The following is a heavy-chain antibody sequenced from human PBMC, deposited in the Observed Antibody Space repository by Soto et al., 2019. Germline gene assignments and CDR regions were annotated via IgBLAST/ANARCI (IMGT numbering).Heavy chain of an antibody. CDR3: ARDLMVRGAYYYYYGMDV. J-gene: IGHJ6*02. Sequence: SQTLSLTCAISGDSVSRNIAAWNWIRQSPSRGLEWLGRTYYRSKWYNDYAVSVKSRITINPDTSKNQFSLQLNSVTPEDTAVYYCARDLMVRGAYYYYYGMDVWGQGTTVTVSS. CDR1: GDSVSRNIAA. CDR2: TYYRSKWYN. D-gene: IGHD3-10*01. V-gene: IGHV6-1*01.